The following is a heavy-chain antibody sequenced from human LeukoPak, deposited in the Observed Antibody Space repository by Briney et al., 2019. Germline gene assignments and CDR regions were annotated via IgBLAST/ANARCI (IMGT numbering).Heavy chain of an antibody. V-gene: IGHV3-53*01. Sequence: GGSLRLSCAASGFIVSTSYMSWDRQAPGKGLEWVSIMYSGGTASYADSVKGRFTVSRDNSKNTLYLQMNSLRAEDTAVYYCARVPDYWGQGTLVTVSS. CDR3: ARVPDY. CDR2: MYSGGTA. CDR1: GFIVSTSY. J-gene: IGHJ4*02.